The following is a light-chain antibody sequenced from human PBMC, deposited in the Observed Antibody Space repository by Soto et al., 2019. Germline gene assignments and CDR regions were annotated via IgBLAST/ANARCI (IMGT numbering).Light chain of an antibody. Sequence: DIQMTQSPSSLSASVGDRVTITCRASQSISNYLNWYQQKPGKAPKLLIYAASSMQSGVPSRFSGSGSETDFTLTISGLQTDDSATYYCQQSFSPLWTFGQGTKVEV. CDR2: AAS. CDR1: QSISNY. CDR3: QQSFSPLWT. V-gene: IGKV1-39*01. J-gene: IGKJ1*01.